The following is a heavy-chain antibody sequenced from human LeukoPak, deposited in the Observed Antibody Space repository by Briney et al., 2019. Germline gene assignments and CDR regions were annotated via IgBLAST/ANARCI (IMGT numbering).Heavy chain of an antibody. J-gene: IGHJ4*02. Sequence: GGSLRLSCAASGFTFSSYAMYWVRQAPGKGLEWVAVISYDGSNKYYADSVKGRLTISRDNSKNTLYLQMNSLRAEDTAVYYCARDSAYYYDSSGYYDYFDYWGQGTLVTVSS. CDR1: GFTFSSYA. D-gene: IGHD3-22*01. CDR3: ARDSAYYYDSSGYYDYFDY. V-gene: IGHV3-30-3*01. CDR2: ISYDGSNK.